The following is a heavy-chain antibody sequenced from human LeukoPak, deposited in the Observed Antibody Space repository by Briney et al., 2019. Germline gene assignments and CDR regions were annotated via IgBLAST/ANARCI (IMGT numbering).Heavy chain of an antibody. V-gene: IGHV3-11*01. D-gene: IGHD1-26*01. CDR2: ISSSGSTI. J-gene: IGHJ4*02. Sequence: GGSLRLSCAASGFTFSDYYMSWIRQAPGKGLEWVSYISSSGSTIYYADSVKGRFTISRDNAKNSLYLQMNSLRAEDTAVYYCASSINLYTGMAGLFDYWGQGTLVTVSS. CDR1: GFTFSDYY. CDR3: ASSINLYTGMAGLFDY.